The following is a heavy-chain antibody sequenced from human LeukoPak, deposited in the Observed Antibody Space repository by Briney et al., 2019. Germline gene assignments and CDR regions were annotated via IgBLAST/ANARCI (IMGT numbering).Heavy chain of an antibody. CDR1: GFTFSSYA. CDR3: ANERGWLAIFDY. CDR2: FSGSGGST. Sequence: GGSLRLSCAASGFTFSSYAMSWVRQAPGKGLECISGFSGSGGSTYYADSVKGRFTISRDNSKNTLYLQMNSLRAEDTAVYYCANERGWLAIFDYWGQGTLVTVSS. D-gene: IGHD3-22*01. V-gene: IGHV3-23*01. J-gene: IGHJ4*01.